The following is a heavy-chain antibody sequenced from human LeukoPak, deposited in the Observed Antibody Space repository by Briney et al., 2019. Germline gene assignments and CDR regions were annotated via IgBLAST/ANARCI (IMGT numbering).Heavy chain of an antibody. J-gene: IGHJ4*02. Sequence: GASVKVSCKASGYTFIGYYMHWVRQAPGQGLEWMGWINPNSGGTNYAQKFQGRVTMTRDTSIKTVYMELSRLRSDDTAVYYCASPAPTTVVTFGYDYWGQGTLVTVSS. V-gene: IGHV1-2*02. CDR1: GYTFIGYY. D-gene: IGHD4-23*01. CDR3: ASPAPTTVVTFGYDY. CDR2: INPNSGGT.